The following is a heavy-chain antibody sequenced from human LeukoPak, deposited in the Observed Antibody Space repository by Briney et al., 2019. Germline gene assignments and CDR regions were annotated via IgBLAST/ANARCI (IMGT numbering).Heavy chain of an antibody. Sequence: SETLSLTCTVSSDSISSSTYYWGWIRQPPGKGLEWIGSIYYSGSTYYNPSLKSRVTISVDTSKNQFSLKLSSVTAADTAVYYCARHLGYSYGYYFDYWGQGTLATVSS. V-gene: IGHV4-39*01. CDR3: ARHLGYSYGYYFDY. J-gene: IGHJ4*02. CDR2: IYYSGST. CDR1: SDSISSSTYY. D-gene: IGHD5-18*01.